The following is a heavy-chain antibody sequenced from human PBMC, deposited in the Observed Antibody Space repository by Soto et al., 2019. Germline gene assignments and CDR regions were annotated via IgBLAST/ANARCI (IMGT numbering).Heavy chain of an antibody. Sequence: GASVKVSCKASGYTFTSYAMHWVRQAPGQRLEWMGWINAGNGNTKYSQKFQGRVTITRDTSASTAYMELSSLRSEDTAVYYCARVYRQLGPFTFDYWGQGTLVTVSS. CDR1: GYTFTSYA. J-gene: IGHJ4*02. CDR3: ARVYRQLGPFTFDY. CDR2: INAGNGNT. D-gene: IGHD6-6*01. V-gene: IGHV1-3*01.